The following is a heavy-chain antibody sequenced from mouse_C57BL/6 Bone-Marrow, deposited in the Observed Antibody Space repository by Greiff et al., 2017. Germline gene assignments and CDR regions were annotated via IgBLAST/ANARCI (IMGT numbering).Heavy chain of an antibody. CDR3: TRGLDGYYVGWFAY. D-gene: IGHD2-3*01. CDR1: GYTFTDYE. CDR2: IDPETGGT. J-gene: IGHJ3*01. V-gene: IGHV1-15*01. Sequence: QVQLKQSGAELVRPGASVTLSCKASGYTFTDYEMHWVKQTPVHGLEWIGAIDPETGGTAYNQKFKGKAILTADKFSSTAYMELRSLTSEDSAVDYCTRGLDGYYVGWFAYWGQGTLVTVSA.